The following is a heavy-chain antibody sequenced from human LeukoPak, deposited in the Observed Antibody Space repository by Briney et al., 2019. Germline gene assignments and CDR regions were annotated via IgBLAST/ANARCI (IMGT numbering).Heavy chain of an antibody. Sequence: SETLSLTCTVSGGSISSYYWSWTRQPPGKGLEWIGYIYYSGSTNYNPSLKSRVTISVDTSKNQFSLKLSSVTAADTAVYYCARDSSEAAAGKADYYYYMDVWGKGTTVTVSS. J-gene: IGHJ6*03. CDR2: IYYSGST. CDR1: GGSISSYY. V-gene: IGHV4-59*01. D-gene: IGHD6-13*01. CDR3: ARDSSEAAAGKADYYYYMDV.